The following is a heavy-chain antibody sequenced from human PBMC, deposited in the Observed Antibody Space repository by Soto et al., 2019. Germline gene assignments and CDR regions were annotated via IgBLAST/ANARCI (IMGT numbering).Heavy chain of an antibody. J-gene: IGHJ4*02. V-gene: IGHV3-23*01. D-gene: IGHD2-15*01. Sequence: PAWSLGLSRAASGFTFRIYAMGWVRQAPGKGLEWVSAISGSGGSTYYADSVKGRFTISRDNSKNTLYLQMNSLRAEDTAVYYCAKDRYCSGGSCYSGIYWGQGTLV. CDR1: GFTFRIYA. CDR3: AKDRYCSGGSCYSGIY. CDR2: ISGSGGST.